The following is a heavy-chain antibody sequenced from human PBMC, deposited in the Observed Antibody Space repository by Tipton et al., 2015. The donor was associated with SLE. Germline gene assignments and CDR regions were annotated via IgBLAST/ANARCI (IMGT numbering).Heavy chain of an antibody. D-gene: IGHD7-27*01. CDR1: GYTFTSYG. V-gene: IGHV1-2*06. J-gene: IGHJ3*02. CDR2: INPNSGGT. Sequence: QSGAEVKKPGASVKVSCKASGYTFTSYGISWVRQAPGQGLEWMGRINPNSGGTNYAQKFQGRVTMTRDTSISTAYMELRSLRSDDTAVYYCARDPGAFDIWGQGTMVTVSS. CDR3: ARDPGAFDI.